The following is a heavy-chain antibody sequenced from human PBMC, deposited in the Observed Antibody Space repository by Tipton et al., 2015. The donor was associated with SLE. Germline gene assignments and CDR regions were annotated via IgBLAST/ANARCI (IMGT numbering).Heavy chain of an antibody. Sequence: TLSLTCAVYGGSFSGYYWNWIRQPPGKGLEWIGEINHSGSTNYNPSLKSRVTISVDTSKNQFSLKLSSVTAADTAVYYCARKGVATMRYWGQGILVTVSS. CDR3: ARKGVATMRY. V-gene: IGHV4-34*01. CDR2: INHSGST. J-gene: IGHJ4*02. D-gene: IGHD5-12*01. CDR1: GGSFSGYY.